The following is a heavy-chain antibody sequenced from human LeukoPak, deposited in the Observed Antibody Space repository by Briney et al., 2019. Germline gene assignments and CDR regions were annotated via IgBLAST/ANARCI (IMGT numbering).Heavy chain of an antibody. Sequence: KPSETLSLTCAVYGGSFSGYYWSWIRQPPGKGLEWIGEINHSGSTNYNPSLKSRVTISVDTSKNQFSLKLSSVTAADTAVYFCARDSNWGFQWGPGTLVTVSS. D-gene: IGHD7-27*01. J-gene: IGHJ4*02. CDR1: GGSFSGYY. V-gene: IGHV4-34*01. CDR2: INHSGST. CDR3: ARDSNWGFQ.